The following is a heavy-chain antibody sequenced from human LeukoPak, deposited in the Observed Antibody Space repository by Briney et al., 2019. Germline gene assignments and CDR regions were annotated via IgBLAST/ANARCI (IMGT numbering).Heavy chain of an antibody. D-gene: IGHD3-10*01. CDR3: ARAEATMVRGVIGPSWYFDY. CDR1: GYSFTSYW. CDR2: IYPGESDT. J-gene: IGHJ4*02. Sequence: GESLKISCKGSGYSFTSYWIGWVRQMPGKGLEWIGIIYPGESDTRYSPSFQGQVTISADKSISTAYLQWSSLKASDTAMYYCARAEATMVRGVIGPSWYFDYWGQGTLVTVSS. V-gene: IGHV5-51*01.